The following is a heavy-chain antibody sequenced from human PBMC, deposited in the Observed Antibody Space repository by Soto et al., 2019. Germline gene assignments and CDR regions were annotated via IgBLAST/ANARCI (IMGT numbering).Heavy chain of an antibody. D-gene: IGHD5-18*01. Sequence: QVQLVQSGAEVKKPGSSVKVSCTASGGTFSSYAISWVRQAPGQGLEWMGGIIPIFGTANYAQKFQGRVTITAEESTSTADMELSSLRSEDTAVYYCAREEGYSYGYYGMDGWGQGTTVTVSS. CDR2: IIPIFGTA. V-gene: IGHV1-69*01. CDR3: AREEGYSYGYYGMDG. CDR1: GGTFSSYA. J-gene: IGHJ6*02.